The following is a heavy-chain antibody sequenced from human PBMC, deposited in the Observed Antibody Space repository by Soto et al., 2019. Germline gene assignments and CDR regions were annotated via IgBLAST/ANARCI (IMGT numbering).Heavy chain of an antibody. Sequence: GGSLRLSCAASGFTFSSYAMSWVRQAPGKGLEWVSAISGSGGSTYYADSVKGRFTISRNNSKNTQDLQMNSLRAENTDVHYYDKPGLSPDYGDLTSPHKPYYYYSYYMDVWGQGTTVTVSS. D-gene: IGHD4-17*01. V-gene: IGHV3-23*01. CDR3: DKPGLSPDYGDLTSPHKPYYYYSYYMDV. CDR2: ISGSGGST. J-gene: IGHJ6*03. CDR1: GFTFSSYA.